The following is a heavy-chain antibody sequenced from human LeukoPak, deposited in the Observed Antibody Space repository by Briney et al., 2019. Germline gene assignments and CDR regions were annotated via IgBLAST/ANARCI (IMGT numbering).Heavy chain of an antibody. D-gene: IGHD4/OR15-4a*01. Sequence: ASVKVSCNASGYTFTSYDINWVRQATGQGLEWMGWMNPNSGNTGYAQKFQGRVTMTRNTSISTAYMELSSLRSEGTAVYYCARDGATSGSDYWGQGTLVTVSS. CDR3: ARDGATSGSDY. J-gene: IGHJ4*02. CDR1: GYTFTSYD. V-gene: IGHV1-8*01. CDR2: MNPNSGNT.